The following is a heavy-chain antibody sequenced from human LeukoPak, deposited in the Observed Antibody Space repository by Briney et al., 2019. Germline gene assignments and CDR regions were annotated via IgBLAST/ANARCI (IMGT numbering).Heavy chain of an antibody. CDR2: ISSSGSTI. V-gene: IGHV3-11*04. CDR1: GFTFSDYY. CDR3: ARESRVHDAFDI. D-gene: IGHD1-1*01. Sequence: GGSLRLPCAASGFTFSDYYMSWIRQALGKGLEWVSYISSSGSTIYYADSVKGRFTISRDNAKNSLYLQMNSLRAEDTAVYYCARESRVHDAFDIWGQGTMVTVSS. J-gene: IGHJ3*02.